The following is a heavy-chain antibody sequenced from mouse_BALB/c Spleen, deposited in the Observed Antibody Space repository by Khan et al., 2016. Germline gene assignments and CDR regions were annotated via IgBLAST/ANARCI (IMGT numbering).Heavy chain of an antibody. D-gene: IGHD2-14*01. J-gene: IGHJ3*01. CDR2: IYPGDGDT. Sequence: QVRLQQSGAELVRPGSSVKISCKASGFAFSSYWMNWVKQRPGQGLEWIGQIYPGDGDTNYNVKFKGKATLTADKSSSTAYMQLSSLTSEDSAVYFCARGTPFANWGQGTLVTVSA. CDR3: ARGTPFAN. CDR1: GFAFSSYW. V-gene: IGHV1-80*01.